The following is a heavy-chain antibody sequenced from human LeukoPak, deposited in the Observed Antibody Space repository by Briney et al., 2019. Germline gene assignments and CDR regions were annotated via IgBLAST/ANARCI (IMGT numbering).Heavy chain of an antibody. D-gene: IGHD4-17*01. CDR1: WFTGRSNY. J-gene: IGHJ4*02. Sequence: GSLKLSCATSWFTGRSNYISWVRQAPGKGLEWVSAISGSGGSTYYADSVKGRFTISRDNSKNTLYLQMNSLRAEDTAVYYCAKTAGDYSYFDYWGQGTLVTVSS. V-gene: IGHV3-23*01. CDR2: ISGSGGST. CDR3: AKTAGDYSYFDY.